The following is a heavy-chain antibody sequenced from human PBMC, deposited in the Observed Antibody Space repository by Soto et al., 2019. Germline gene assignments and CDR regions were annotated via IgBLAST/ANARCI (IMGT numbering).Heavy chain of an antibody. D-gene: IGHD6-6*01. Sequence: EVQLVESGGGLVKPGGSLRLSCAASGFTFSSYSMNWVRQAPGKGLEWVSSISSSSSYIYYADSVKGRFTIPRDNAKNSLYLQMNSLRAEDTAVYYCAREVKYSSSFSDYWGQGTLVTVSS. CDR3: AREVKYSSSFSDY. CDR1: GFTFSSYS. V-gene: IGHV3-21*01. CDR2: ISSSSSYI. J-gene: IGHJ4*02.